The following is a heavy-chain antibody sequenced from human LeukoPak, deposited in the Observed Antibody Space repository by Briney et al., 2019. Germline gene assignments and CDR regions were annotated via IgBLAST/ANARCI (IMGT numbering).Heavy chain of an antibody. Sequence: GGSLRLSCAASGFNFTDFAMNWVRQAPGKGLEWVSYISSSGSTIYYADSVKGRFTISRDNAKNSLYLQMNSLRAEDTAVYYCAREWRFWTLNYYYYMDVWGKGTTVTVSS. J-gene: IGHJ6*03. CDR1: GFNFTDFA. CDR3: AREWRFWTLNYYYYMDV. V-gene: IGHV3-11*04. CDR2: ISSSGSTI. D-gene: IGHD3/OR15-3a*01.